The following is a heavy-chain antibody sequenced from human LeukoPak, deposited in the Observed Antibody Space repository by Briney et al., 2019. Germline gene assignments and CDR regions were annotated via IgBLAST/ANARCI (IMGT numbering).Heavy chain of an antibody. CDR2: ISSSSSYI. CDR1: GFTFSSYS. CDR3: ARDKVGYDILTGPYYGMDV. J-gene: IGHJ6*02. V-gene: IGHV3-21*01. D-gene: IGHD3-9*01. Sequence: GGSLRLSCAASGFTFSSYSMNWVRQAPGKGLEWVSSISSSSSYIYYADSVKGRFTISRDNAKNSLYLQMNSLRAEDTAVYYCARDKVGYDILTGPYYGMDVWGQGTTVTVSS.